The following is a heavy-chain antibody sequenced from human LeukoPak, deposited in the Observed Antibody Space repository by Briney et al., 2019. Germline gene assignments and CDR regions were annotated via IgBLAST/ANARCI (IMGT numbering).Heavy chain of an antibody. D-gene: IGHD7-27*01. V-gene: IGHV3-21*01. J-gene: IGHJ4*02. CDR2: LITSNDI. CDR3: ARDFARTGDYHHFDY. Sequence: PGGSLRLSCAASGCSFSSYSMSWVCQAPRKGLEWVSSLITSNDIYYADSVKGRFTISRDNAKNSLYLQMNGLRAEDTAVYYCARDFARTGDYHHFDYWGQGTLVTVSS. CDR1: GCSFSSYS.